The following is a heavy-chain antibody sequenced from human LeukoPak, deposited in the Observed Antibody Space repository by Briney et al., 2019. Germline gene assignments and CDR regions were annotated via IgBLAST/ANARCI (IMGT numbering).Heavy chain of an antibody. Sequence: PSETLSLTCTVSGGSMNNYYWNWIRQPAGKGLEWIGRIYFSGSTNYNPSLQSRVTVSVDTSKNQFSLKLSSVTAADTAVYYCASGGNSGSYYLVWGQGTLVTVSS. CDR3: ASGGNSGSYYLV. CDR2: IYFSGST. CDR1: GGSMNNYY. J-gene: IGHJ4*02. D-gene: IGHD3-10*01. V-gene: IGHV4-4*07.